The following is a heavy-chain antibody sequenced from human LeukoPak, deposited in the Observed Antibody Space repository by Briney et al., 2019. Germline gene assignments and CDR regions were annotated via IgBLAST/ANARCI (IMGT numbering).Heavy chain of an antibody. Sequence: SETLSLTCTFSGGSISSYYWSWIRQPAGKGLEWIGRIYTSGNSNYNPSLKSRVTMSVDTSKNQFSLKLSSVAAADTAVYYWARDQYYYDSSGYLFDYWGQGTLVTVSS. CDR2: IYTSGNS. CDR1: GGSISSYY. D-gene: IGHD3-22*01. CDR3: ARDQYYYDSSGYLFDY. V-gene: IGHV4-4*07. J-gene: IGHJ4*02.